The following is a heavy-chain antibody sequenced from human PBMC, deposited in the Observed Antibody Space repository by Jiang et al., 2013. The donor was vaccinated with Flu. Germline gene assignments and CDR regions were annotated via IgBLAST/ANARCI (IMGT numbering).Heavy chain of an antibody. CDR2: ISGYNGHT. J-gene: IGHJ4*02. CDR3: AKAFDSYDSSSLDH. CDR1: YTFTNYG. V-gene: IGHV1-18*01. Sequence: YTFTNYGITWVRQAPGQGLEWMGWISGYNGHTNYAHKFQGRVTMTTDTSTSTAYMELKSLRFDDTAVYYCAKAFDSYDSSSLDHWGQGTLVTVSS. D-gene: IGHD3-22*01.